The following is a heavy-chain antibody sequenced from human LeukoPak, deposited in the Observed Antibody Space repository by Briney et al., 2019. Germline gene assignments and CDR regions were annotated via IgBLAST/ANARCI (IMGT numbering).Heavy chain of an antibody. J-gene: IGHJ4*02. D-gene: IGHD2-2*01. Sequence: PEGSLRLSCAASGFIFSTYTMNWVRKAPGKGLEWVSSITSGSTYISYADSLKGRFTVSRDNARNSLYLQMNSLRAEDTAVYYCARDACSSTSCFRDSWGQGTLVTVSS. CDR3: ARDACSSTSCFRDS. CDR1: GFIFSTYT. V-gene: IGHV3-21*01. CDR2: ITSGSTYI.